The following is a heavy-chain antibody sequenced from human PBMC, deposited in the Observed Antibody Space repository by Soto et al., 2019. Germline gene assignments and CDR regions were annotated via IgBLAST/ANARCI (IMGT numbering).Heavy chain of an antibody. Sequence: EVQLLEAGGGLVQPGGSLRLSCAASGFSFRDYGMSWVRQAPGKGLEWLSAIIGIGDTAYYADSVRGRFTISRDNSKNTLYLQLNDLGAEDTAIYYCAKGYDYGDSLPFDYWGQGTLVTVSS. CDR1: GFSFRDYG. D-gene: IGHD4-17*01. V-gene: IGHV3-23*01. CDR3: AKGYDYGDSLPFDY. J-gene: IGHJ4*02. CDR2: IIGIGDTA.